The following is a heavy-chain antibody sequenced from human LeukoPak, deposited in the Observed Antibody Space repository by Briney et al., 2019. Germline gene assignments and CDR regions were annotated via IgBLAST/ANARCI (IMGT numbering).Heavy chain of an antibody. Sequence: PWGSLRLSCAVSGCTFSSYNMNWVRQAPGKGLEWVSSISNSRSYIYYADSVKGRFNNTRDNAQNSLYLQMNSLSAEDTAVYYCARDPHSYDSSGYPSWFDPWGQGTLVTVSS. CDR1: GCTFSSYN. D-gene: IGHD3-22*01. V-gene: IGHV3-21*01. CDR2: ISNSRSYI. CDR3: ARDPHSYDSSGYPSWFDP. J-gene: IGHJ5*02.